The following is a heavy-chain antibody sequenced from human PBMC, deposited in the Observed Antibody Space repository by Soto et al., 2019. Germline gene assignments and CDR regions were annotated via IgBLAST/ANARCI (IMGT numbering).Heavy chain of an antibody. CDR1: GGSISSGGYY. CDR3: ARVPTMVRGVISGDDYFDY. D-gene: IGHD3-10*01. Sequence: SETLSLTCTVSGGSISSGGYYWSWIRQPPGKGLEWIGYIYHSGSTSYNPSLKSRVTISVDTSKNQFSLKLSSVTAADTAVYYCARVPTMVRGVISGDDYFDYWGQGTLVTVSS. J-gene: IGHJ4*02. V-gene: IGHV4-61*08. CDR2: IYHSGST.